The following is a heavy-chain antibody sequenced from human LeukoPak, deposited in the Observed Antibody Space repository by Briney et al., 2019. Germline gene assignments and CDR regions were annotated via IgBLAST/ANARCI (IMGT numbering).Heavy chain of an antibody. Sequence: GRSLRLSCAASGFTFSSYGMHWVRQAPGKGLEWVAVISYDGSNKYYADSVKGRFTISRDNSKNTLYLQMNSLRAEDTAVYYCARVWIAAAGFHPLDYWGQGTLVTVSS. V-gene: IGHV3-30*03. CDR2: ISYDGSNK. D-gene: IGHD6-13*01. CDR1: GFTFSSYG. CDR3: ARVWIAAAGFHPLDY. J-gene: IGHJ4*02.